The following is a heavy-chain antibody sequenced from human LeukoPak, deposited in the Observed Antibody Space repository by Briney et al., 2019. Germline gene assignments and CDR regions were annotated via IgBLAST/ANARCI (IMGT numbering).Heavy chain of an antibody. Sequence: GASVKVSCKASGYTFTSYGISWVRQAPGQGLEWMGWINPNSGGTNYAQKFQGRVTMTRDTSISTAYMEPSRLRSDDTAVYYCARDVDKVMNYYYMDVWGKGTTVTVSS. CDR1: GYTFTSYG. J-gene: IGHJ6*03. CDR2: INPNSGGT. D-gene: IGHD3-16*01. CDR3: ARDVDKVMNYYYMDV. V-gene: IGHV1-2*02.